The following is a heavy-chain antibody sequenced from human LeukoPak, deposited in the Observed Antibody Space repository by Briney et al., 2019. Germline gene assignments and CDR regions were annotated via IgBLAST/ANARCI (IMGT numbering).Heavy chain of an antibody. V-gene: IGHV3-21*01. CDR1: GFTFSSYS. J-gene: IGHJ6*03. Sequence: GGSLRLSCAASGFTFSSYSMNWVRQAPGKGLEGVSSISSSSSYIYYADSVKGRFTISRDNAKNSLYLQINSLRPEATAVYIWPIVNGYGDYEGSYYMDVWCKGTTVTVSS. D-gene: IGHD4-17*01. CDR3: PIVNGYGDYEGSYYMDV. CDR2: ISSSSSYI.